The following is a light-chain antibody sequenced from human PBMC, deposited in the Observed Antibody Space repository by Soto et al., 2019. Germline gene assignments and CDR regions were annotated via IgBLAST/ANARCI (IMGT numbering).Light chain of an antibody. Sequence: QPVLTQPPSASGTPGQRVTISCSGSSSNIGSNYVYWYQQLPGTAPKLLISGNNNRPSGVPNRFSGSKSGTSASLAITGLQAEDEADYYCQSYDRSLSVAVFGGGTKLTVL. CDR2: GNN. V-gene: IGLV1-40*01. CDR3: QSYDRSLSVAV. CDR1: SSNIGSNY. J-gene: IGLJ3*02.